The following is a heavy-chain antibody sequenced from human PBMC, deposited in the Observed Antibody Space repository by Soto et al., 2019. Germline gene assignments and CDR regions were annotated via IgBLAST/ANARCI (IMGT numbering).Heavy chain of an antibody. D-gene: IGHD3-10*01. J-gene: IGHJ4*02. Sequence: EVQLVDSGGGLVEPGGSLRLSCAASGFTFSNAWMNWVRQAPGKGPEWVGRIKTKAEGGTTDYATPVKGRFSISRDDLENTVYLQMNSLKSEDTAVYYCTTGSHSSGSYYNVWGNWGQGTLVTVSS. CDR2: IKTKAEGGTT. CDR1: GFTFSNAW. CDR3: TTGSHSSGSYYNVWGN. V-gene: IGHV3-15*07.